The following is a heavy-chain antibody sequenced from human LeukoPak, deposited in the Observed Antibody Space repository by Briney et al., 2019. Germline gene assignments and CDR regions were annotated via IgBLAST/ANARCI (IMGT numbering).Heavy chain of an antibody. CDR2: IIPIFGIA. D-gene: IGHD2-2*02. CDR1: GGTFSSYA. CDR3: ARMGNCSSTSCYTGFDWFDP. J-gene: IGHJ5*02. V-gene: IGHV1-69*04. Sequence: SVKVSCKASGGTFSSYAISWVRQAPGQGLEWMGRIIPIFGIANYAQKFQGRVTITADKSTSTAYMELSSMRSEDTAVYYGARMGNCSSTSCYTGFDWFDPWGQGTLVTVSS.